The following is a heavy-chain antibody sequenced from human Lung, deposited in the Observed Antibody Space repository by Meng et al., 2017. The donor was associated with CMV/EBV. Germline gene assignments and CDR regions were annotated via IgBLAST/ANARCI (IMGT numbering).Heavy chain of an antibody. J-gene: IGHJ5*02. CDR2: IRSKATSYAT. D-gene: IGHD1-26*01. Sequence: PFSGSAMHWVRQASGKGLEWVGRIRSKATSYATAYAASVKGRFTISRDDSKNTAYLQMNSLKTEDTAVYYCTRPGWERSTGVWFDPWGQGTLVTVSS. CDR3: TRPGWERSTGVWFDP. CDR1: PFSGSA. V-gene: IGHV3-73*01.